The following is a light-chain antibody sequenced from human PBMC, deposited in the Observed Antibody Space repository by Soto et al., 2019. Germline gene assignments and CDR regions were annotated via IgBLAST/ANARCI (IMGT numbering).Light chain of an antibody. CDR2: DAS. J-gene: IGKJ1*01. CDR3: KQYNSYSMT. CDR1: QSISSW. V-gene: IGKV1-5*01. Sequence: DMQLTQSPSTLSASVGDRVALTWRASQSISSWLAWYQQKPGKATKLLIYDASSLESGVPSRFSGSGSGTEFTLTISSLQPDDFATYYCKQYNSYSMTFGQGTKVDNK.